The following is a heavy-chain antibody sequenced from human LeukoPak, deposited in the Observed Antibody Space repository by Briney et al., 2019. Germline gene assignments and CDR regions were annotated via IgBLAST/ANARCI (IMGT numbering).Heavy chain of an antibody. D-gene: IGHD6-13*01. CDR1: GFTFSSYA. J-gene: IGHJ4*02. CDR3: AKLGIAAAGTQYYFDY. Sequence: GGSLTLSCAASGFTFSSYAMSWVRQAPGKGLEWVSASSGGGVSTYYADSVKGRFTISRDNSKNTLYLQMNSLRAEDTAVYYCAKLGIAAAGTQYYFDYWGQGTLVTVSS. CDR2: SSGGGVST. V-gene: IGHV3-23*01.